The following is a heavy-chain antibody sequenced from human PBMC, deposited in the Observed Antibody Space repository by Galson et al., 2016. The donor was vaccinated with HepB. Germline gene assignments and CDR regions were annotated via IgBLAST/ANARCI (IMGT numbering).Heavy chain of an antibody. D-gene: IGHD1-26*01. J-gene: IGHJ4*02. CDR3: ARDSSSYLVGATVDH. CDR1: GYTFASYG. CDR2: ISTYNVNT. V-gene: IGHV1-18*04. Sequence: SVKVSCKASGYTFASYGISWVRQAPGQGLEWMGWISTYNVNTNYAQRLQGRVTMTTDTSTSTVYMELRSLKPDDTAVYYCARDSSSYLVGATVDHWGQGTLVTVSS.